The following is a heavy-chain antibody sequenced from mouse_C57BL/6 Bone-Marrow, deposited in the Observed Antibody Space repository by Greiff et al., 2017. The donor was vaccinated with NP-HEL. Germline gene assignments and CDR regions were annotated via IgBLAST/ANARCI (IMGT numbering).Heavy chain of an antibody. D-gene: IGHD2-3*01. V-gene: IGHV1-69*01. Sequence: QVQLQQPGAELVMPGASVKLSCKASGYTFTSYWMHWVKQRPGQGLEWIGEIAPSDSYTNYNQKFKGKSTLTVAQSSSTAYMQLSSLTSEDSAVYYCARYSDGYYYAIDYWGQGTSVTVSS. CDR1: GYTFTSYW. CDR2: IAPSDSYT. CDR3: ARYSDGYYYAIDY. J-gene: IGHJ4*01.